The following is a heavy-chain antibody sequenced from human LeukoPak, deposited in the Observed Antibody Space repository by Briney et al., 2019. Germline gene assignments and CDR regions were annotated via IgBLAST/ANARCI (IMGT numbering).Heavy chain of an antibody. CDR3: VRNLRRRLHAYFDY. CDR2: INHSGST. V-gene: IGHV4-34*01. J-gene: IGHJ4*02. D-gene: IGHD2-21*02. Sequence: PSETLSLTCAVYGGSFSGYYWSWIRQPPGKGLEWIGEINHSGSTNYNPSLKSRVTISVDTSKNQFSLKLSSVTAADTAVYYCVRNLRRRLHAYFDYWGQGTLVTVSS. CDR1: GGSFSGYY.